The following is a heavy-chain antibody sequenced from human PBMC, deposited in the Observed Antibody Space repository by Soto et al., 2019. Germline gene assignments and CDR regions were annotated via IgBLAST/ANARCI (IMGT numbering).Heavy chain of an antibody. CDR2: ISYDGSNK. J-gene: IGHJ4*02. CDR3: ARVGYYYDRYFDY. V-gene: IGHV3-30-3*01. D-gene: IGHD3-22*01. Sequence: GGSLRLSCAASGFTFSSYAMHWVRQAPGKGLEWVAVISYDGSNKYYADSVKGRFTISRDNSKNTLYLQMNSLRAEDTAVYYCARVGYYYDRYFDYWGQGTLVTVSS. CDR1: GFTFSSYA.